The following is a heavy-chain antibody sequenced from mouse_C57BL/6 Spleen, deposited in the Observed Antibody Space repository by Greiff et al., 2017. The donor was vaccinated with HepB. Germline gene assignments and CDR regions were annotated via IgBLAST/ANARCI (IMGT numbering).Heavy chain of an antibody. Sequence: QVQLKQSGAELVRPGASVKLSCKASGYTFTDYYINWVKQRPGQGLEWIARIYPGSGNTYYNEKFKGKATLTAEKSSSTAYMQLSSLTSEDSAVYFCARGLGYAMDYWGQGTSVTVSS. CDR3: ARGLGYAMDY. J-gene: IGHJ4*01. CDR2: IYPGSGNT. D-gene: IGHD4-1*01. V-gene: IGHV1-76*01. CDR1: GYTFTDYY.